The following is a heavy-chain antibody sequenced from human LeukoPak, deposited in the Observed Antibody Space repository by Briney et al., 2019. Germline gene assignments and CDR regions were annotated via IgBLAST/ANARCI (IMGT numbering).Heavy chain of an antibody. Sequence: ASVKVSCKASGYIFTAYYLHWVRQAPGQGLEWMGWINPNSGDPNYAQNFQGRVTMSRDMSTSTDYMELSSLRSEDTAIYYCARDNSVGDNAWWFDPWGQGTLVTVSS. V-gene: IGHV1-2*02. CDR3: ARDNSVGDNAWWFDP. CDR2: INPNSGDP. CDR1: GYIFTAYY. D-gene: IGHD1-26*01. J-gene: IGHJ5*02.